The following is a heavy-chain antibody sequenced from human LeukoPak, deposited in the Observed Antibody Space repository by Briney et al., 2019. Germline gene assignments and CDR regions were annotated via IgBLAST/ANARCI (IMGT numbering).Heavy chain of an antibody. CDR2: IIPIFGTA. V-gene: IGHV1-69*13. J-gene: IGHJ5*02. Sequence: ASVKVSCKASRGTFSSYAISWVRQAPGQGLEWMGGIIPIFGTASYAQKFQGRVTITADESTSTAYMELSSLRSEDTAVYYCARDARHRYCSSSSCYRGWLDPWGQGTPVTVSS. CDR1: RGTFSSYA. CDR3: ARDARHRYCSSSSCYRGWLDP. D-gene: IGHD2-2*01.